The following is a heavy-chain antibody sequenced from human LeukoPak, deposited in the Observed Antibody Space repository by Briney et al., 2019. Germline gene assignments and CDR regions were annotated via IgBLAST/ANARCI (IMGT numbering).Heavy chain of an antibody. Sequence: PSETLSLTCAVYGGSFSGYYWSWIRQPPGKGLEWIGEINHSGSTNYNPSLKSRVTISVDTSKNQFSLKLSSVTAADTAVYYCARRYCSGGSCFSPRTPFDYWGQGTLVTVSS. D-gene: IGHD2-15*01. J-gene: IGHJ4*02. CDR3: ARRYCSGGSCFSPRTPFDY. CDR1: GGSFSGYY. CDR2: INHSGST. V-gene: IGHV4-34*01.